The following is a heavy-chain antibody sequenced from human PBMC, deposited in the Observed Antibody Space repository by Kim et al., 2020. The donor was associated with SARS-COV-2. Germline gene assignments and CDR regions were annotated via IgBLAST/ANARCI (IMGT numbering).Heavy chain of an antibody. Sequence: GGSLRLSCAASGFTFSSYAMSWVRQAPGKGLEWVSAISGSGGSTYYADSVKGRFTISRDNSKNTLYLQMNSLRAEDTAVYYCAGYCSSTSCLAFDYWGQGTLVTVSS. CDR1: GFTFSSYA. CDR2: ISGSGGST. D-gene: IGHD2-2*01. J-gene: IGHJ4*02. V-gene: IGHV3-23*01. CDR3: AGYCSSTSCLAFDY.